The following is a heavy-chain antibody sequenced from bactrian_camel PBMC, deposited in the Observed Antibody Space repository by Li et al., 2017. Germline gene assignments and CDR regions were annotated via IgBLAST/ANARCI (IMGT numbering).Heavy chain of an antibody. V-gene: IGHV3S26*01. CDR1: GYIYSSHC. D-gene: IGHD6*01. Sequence: HVQLVESGGGAVQAGGSLRLSCVASGYIYSSHCMGWVRQAPGKEREGVAAIGQHGDTSYADSVKGRFTISLDRAKKTLYLQMNSLKLDDTAMYYCAARTIRGSGCSVSRTFSYWGQGTQVTVS. CDR2: IGQHGDT. CDR3: AARTIRGSGCSVSRTFSY. J-gene: IGHJ6*01.